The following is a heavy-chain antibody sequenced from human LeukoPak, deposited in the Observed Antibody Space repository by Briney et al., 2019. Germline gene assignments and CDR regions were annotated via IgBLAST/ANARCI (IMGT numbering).Heavy chain of an antibody. Sequence: GESLKISCKGSGYSFTSYWIGWVRQMPGKGLEWMGIIYPGDSDTRYSPSFQGQVTISADKSISTAYLQWSSLKASDTAMYYRARRSSYSGSYYAYYYYMDVWGKGTTVTVSS. CDR2: IYPGDSDT. CDR1: GYSFTSYW. V-gene: IGHV5-51*01. CDR3: ARRSSYSGSYYAYYYYMDV. J-gene: IGHJ6*03. D-gene: IGHD1-26*01.